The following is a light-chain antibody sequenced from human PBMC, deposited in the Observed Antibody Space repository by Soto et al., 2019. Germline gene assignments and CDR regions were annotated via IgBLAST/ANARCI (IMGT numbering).Light chain of an antibody. CDR2: DAS. V-gene: IGKV3-11*01. J-gene: IGKJ4*01. Sequence: EIVMTQSPATLSVSPGERATLSCRASQSVSSNLAWYQQKPGQAPRLLIYDASNRATGIPARFSGSGSGTDFTLTISSLEPEDFAVYYCQQRSSWPPTFGGGTKVDNK. CDR1: QSVSSN. CDR3: QQRSSWPPT.